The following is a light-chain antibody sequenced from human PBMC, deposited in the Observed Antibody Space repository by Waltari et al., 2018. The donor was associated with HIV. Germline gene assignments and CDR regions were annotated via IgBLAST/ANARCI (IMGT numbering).Light chain of an antibody. J-gene: IGLJ2*01. CDR1: SSNIGSNT. CDR3: AAWDDSLNEV. CDR2: SNN. V-gene: IGLV1-44*01. Sequence: QSVLPQPPSASGTPGQRVTIPCSGRSSNIGSNTLNWYQQLPGTAPKPLIYSNNQRPSGVPDRFSGSKSGTSASLAISGLQSEDEADYYCAAWDDSLNEVFGGGTKLTVL.